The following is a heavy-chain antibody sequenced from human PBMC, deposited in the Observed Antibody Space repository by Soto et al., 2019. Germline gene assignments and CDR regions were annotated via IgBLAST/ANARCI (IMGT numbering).Heavy chain of an antibody. CDR1: GYIFTNYY. V-gene: IGHV1-46*01. CDR2: INPNGGST. Sequence: QVRLVQSGAEVKKPGASVKVSCKASGYIFTNYYIHWVRQAPGQGLEWMAIINPNGGSTNCAQEFQGRITLTRDTSPSTVYMDLSSLTSEDTAVYYCARGLYSGDKWGQGTLVTVSS. D-gene: IGHD2-21*01. J-gene: IGHJ4*02. CDR3: ARGLYSGDK.